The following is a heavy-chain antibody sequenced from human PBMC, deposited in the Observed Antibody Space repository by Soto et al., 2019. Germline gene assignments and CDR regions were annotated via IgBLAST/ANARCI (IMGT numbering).Heavy chain of an antibody. Sequence: SETLSLTCTVSGGSISSYYWSWIRQPPGKGLEWIGYIYYSGSTNYNPSLKSRVTISVDTSKNQFSLKLSSVTAADTAVYYCARGGYGDSSFDYWGQGTLVTVSS. CDR2: IYYSGST. D-gene: IGHD4-17*01. CDR1: GGSISSYY. CDR3: ARGGYGDSSFDY. V-gene: IGHV4-59*01. J-gene: IGHJ4*02.